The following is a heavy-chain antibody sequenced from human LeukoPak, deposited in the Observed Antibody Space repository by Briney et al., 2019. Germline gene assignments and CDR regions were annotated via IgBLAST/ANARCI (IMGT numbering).Heavy chain of an antibody. Sequence: PSETLSLTCAVYGGSFSGYYWSWIRQPPGKGLEWIGEINHSGSTNYNPSLKSRVTLSVDTSKNQFSLKLSSVTAADTAVYYCARRRWLVYFDYWGQGTLVTVSS. CDR1: GGSFSGYY. D-gene: IGHD6-19*01. CDR2: INHSGST. V-gene: IGHV4-34*01. CDR3: ARRRWLVYFDY. J-gene: IGHJ4*02.